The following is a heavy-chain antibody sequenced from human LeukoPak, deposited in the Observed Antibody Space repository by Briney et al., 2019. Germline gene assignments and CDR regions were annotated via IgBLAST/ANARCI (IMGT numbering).Heavy chain of an antibody. J-gene: IGHJ3*02. CDR2: IWYDGSNK. V-gene: IGHV3-33*01. CDR3: AREASDAFDI. CDR1: GFTFSSYG. Sequence: PGRSLRLSCGASGFTFSSYGMHWVRQAPGKGLEWVALIWYDGSNKNYADSVKGRFTISRDNPKNTLFLQMNSLRAEDTAVYYCAREASDAFDIWGQGTMVTVSS.